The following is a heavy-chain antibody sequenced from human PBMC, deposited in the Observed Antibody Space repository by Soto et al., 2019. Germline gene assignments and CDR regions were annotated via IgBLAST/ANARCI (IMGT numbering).Heavy chain of an antibody. CDR2: IYYSGST. Sequence: QLQLQESGPGLVKPSETLSLTCTVSGGSISSSSYYWGWIRQPPGKGLEWIGSIYYSGSTYYNPSLKGRVTISVDTSKNQFSLKLSSVTAADTAVYYCARVGGIFGVVITPDNWFDPWGQGTLVTVSS. CDR1: GGSISSSSYY. V-gene: IGHV4-39*01. J-gene: IGHJ5*02. CDR3: ARVGGIFGVVITPDNWFDP. D-gene: IGHD3-3*01.